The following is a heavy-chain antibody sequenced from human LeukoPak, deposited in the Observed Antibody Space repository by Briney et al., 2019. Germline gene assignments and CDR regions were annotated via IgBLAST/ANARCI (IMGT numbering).Heavy chain of an antibody. CDR1: GGSISSGNW. V-gene: IGHV4-4*02. Sequence: SETLSLTCAVSGGSISSGNWWSWVRQPPGKGLEWIGEIYHSGSTNYNPSLKSRVTISVDTSKNQFSLQLNSVTPEDTAVYYCARAGDHVTFGGIDIWGLGTMVTVSS. J-gene: IGHJ3*02. CDR3: ARAGDHVTFGGIDI. CDR2: IYHSGST. D-gene: IGHD4-23*01.